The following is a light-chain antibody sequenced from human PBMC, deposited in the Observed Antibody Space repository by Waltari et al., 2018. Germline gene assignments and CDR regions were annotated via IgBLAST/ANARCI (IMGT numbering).Light chain of an antibody. CDR3: QHFNSYPFI. V-gene: IGKV1-5*03. J-gene: IGKJ2*01. Sequence: DIQMTQSPSTLSASVGDRVTIPCRASQSIGNYLAWYQQKPGKAPKLRIFMASTLQREVPSRFSGSGSGTEFALTISGLQADDFATYFCQHFNSYPFIFGRGTKLEIK. CDR2: MAS. CDR1: QSIGNY.